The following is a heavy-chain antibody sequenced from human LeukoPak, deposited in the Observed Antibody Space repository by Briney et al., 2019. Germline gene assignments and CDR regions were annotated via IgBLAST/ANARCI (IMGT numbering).Heavy chain of an antibody. Sequence: ASVKVSCKASGYTFTSYGISWVRQAPGQGLEWMGWISAYKGNTNYAQKLQGRVTMTIDTSTSTAYMELRSLRSDDTAVYYCARVMDSSGYSSSVDYWGQGTLVTVSS. D-gene: IGHD3-22*01. J-gene: IGHJ4*02. V-gene: IGHV1-18*01. CDR2: ISAYKGNT. CDR1: GYTFTSYG. CDR3: ARVMDSSGYSSSVDY.